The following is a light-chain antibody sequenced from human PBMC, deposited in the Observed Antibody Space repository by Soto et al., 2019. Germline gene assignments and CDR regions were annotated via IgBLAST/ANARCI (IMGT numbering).Light chain of an antibody. J-gene: IGLJ1*01. CDR1: SXDVGGYNY. V-gene: IGLV2-14*01. Sequence: QSALAQPCSVSGSPGQSITISCTGTSXDVGGYNYVSWYQHHPGKGPKLIIYEVNNRPSGVSDRFSGSKSGNKASLTISNLEAEDESDYYCGSYTSTDTPFVFGTGTKVTVL. CDR3: GSYTSTDTPFV. CDR2: EVN.